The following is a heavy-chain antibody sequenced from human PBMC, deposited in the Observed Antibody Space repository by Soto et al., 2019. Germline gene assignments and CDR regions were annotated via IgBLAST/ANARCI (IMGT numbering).Heavy chain of an antibody. CDR2: INAGNGNT. CDR3: ARDRSGWYTGDFQH. Sequence: ASVKVSCKASGYTFTSYAMHWVRQAPGQRLEWMGWINAGNGNTKYSQKFQGRVTITRDTSASTAYMELSSLRSEDTAVYYCARDRSGWYTGDFQHWGQGTLVTVSS. CDR1: GYTFTSYA. D-gene: IGHD6-19*01. J-gene: IGHJ1*01. V-gene: IGHV1-3*01.